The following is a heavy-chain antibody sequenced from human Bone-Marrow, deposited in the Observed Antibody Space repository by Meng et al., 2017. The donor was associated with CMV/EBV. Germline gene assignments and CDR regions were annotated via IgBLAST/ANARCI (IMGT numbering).Heavy chain of an antibody. CDR3: AKDRGDYGDYDAFDI. V-gene: IGHV3-9*01. D-gene: IGHD4-17*01. CDR1: GFTFEHYA. CDR2: ISWNSGNI. J-gene: IGHJ3*02. Sequence: SLKISCAASGFTFEHYAMHWVRQAPGKGLEWVSGISWNSGNIGYGDSVKGRFTISRDNAKNSLYLQMNSLRAEDTALYYCAKDRGDYGDYDAFDIWGQGTMVTVPS.